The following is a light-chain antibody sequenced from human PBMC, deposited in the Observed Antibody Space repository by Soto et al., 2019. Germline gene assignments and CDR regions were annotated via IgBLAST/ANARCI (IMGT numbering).Light chain of an antibody. CDR1: QSVGSS. CDR3: HQRSNWPPPFT. CDR2: DAS. V-gene: IGKV3-11*01. Sequence: EIVLTQSLATLSLSPGERATLSCRASQSVGSSLVWYQQKPGQAPRLLIYDASNRATGVPARFSGSGSGTVFTLTISSLEPEDFAVYYCHQRSNWPPPFTFGPGTKVDIK. J-gene: IGKJ3*01.